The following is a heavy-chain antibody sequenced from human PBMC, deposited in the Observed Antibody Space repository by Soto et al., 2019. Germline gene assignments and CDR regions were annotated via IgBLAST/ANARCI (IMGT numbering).Heavy chain of an antibody. D-gene: IGHD3-10*01. Sequence: QVQLVQSGAEVKKPGASVKVSCKVSGYSLTELSMHWVRQAPGKGLEWMGGFDPAKGETLYAQKFQGRVTMTEDTSTDIAYMELSSLRSEDTAVYSCATVVSGAWGQGTLVTVSS. CDR1: GYSLTELS. V-gene: IGHV1-24*01. CDR3: ATVVSGA. J-gene: IGHJ5*02. CDR2: FDPAKGET.